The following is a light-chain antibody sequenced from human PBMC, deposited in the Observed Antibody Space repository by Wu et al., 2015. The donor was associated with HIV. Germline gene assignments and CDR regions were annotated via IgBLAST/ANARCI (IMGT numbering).Light chain of an antibody. CDR2: DAS. CDR1: QIIATN. V-gene: IGKV3-15*01. Sequence: DIVLTQSPGTLSLSPGERVTLSCRASQIIATNLAWYQQKPGQPPRLLIYDASTRATGFPARFSGGGSGTEFTLTINTLQSGDVAVYYCQQYNDWPQTFGQGTKVEI. J-gene: IGKJ1*01. CDR3: QQYNDWPQT.